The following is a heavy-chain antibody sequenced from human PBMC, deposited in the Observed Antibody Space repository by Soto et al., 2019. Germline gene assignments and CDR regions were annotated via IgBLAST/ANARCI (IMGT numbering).Heavy chain of an antibody. J-gene: IGHJ5*02. D-gene: IGHD6-13*01. CDR1: GFTFSSYW. CDR2: INSDGSST. Sequence: PGGSLRLSCAASGFTFSSYWMHWVRQAPGKGLVWLSRINSDGSSTSYADSVEGRFTISRDNAKNTLYLQMNSLRAEDTAVYYCAREGQQLVFNWFDPWGQGTLVTVSS. CDR3: AREGQQLVFNWFDP. V-gene: IGHV3-74*01.